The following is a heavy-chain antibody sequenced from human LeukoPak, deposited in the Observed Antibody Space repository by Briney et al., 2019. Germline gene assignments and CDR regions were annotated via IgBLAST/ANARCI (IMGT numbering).Heavy chain of an antibody. J-gene: IGHJ4*02. CDR1: GLTFSSYW. CDR2: INTDGSST. CDR3: ARGTMPDY. V-gene: IGHV3-74*01. D-gene: IGHD2-2*01. Sequence: GGSLRLSCAASGLTFSSYWLDWVRQPPGKGLVWVSRINTDGSSTNYADSVQGRFTISRDNAKHPLYLQMNSLRADDTAVYCCARGTMPDYWGQGTLVTVSS.